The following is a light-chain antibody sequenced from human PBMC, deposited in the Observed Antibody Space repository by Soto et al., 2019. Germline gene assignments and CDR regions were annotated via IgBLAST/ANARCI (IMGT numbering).Light chain of an antibody. V-gene: IGKV3-15*01. CDR3: QQHTDWTPIT. J-gene: IGKJ5*01. CDR2: SAS. Sequence: IRMTQYPATLSVSRGERATLCCRASQSVNTKLAWYQQKPGQPPRLLIYSASTRATGVPARFSGSGSGTDFILTISSLQSEDVAVYYCQQHTDWTPITFGQGTRLEIK. CDR1: QSVNTK.